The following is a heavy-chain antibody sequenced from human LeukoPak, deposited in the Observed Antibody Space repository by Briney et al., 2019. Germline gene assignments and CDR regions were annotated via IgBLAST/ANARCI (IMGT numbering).Heavy chain of an antibody. J-gene: IGHJ4*02. V-gene: IGHV1-2*02. CDR1: AYTFTVYY. CDR2: INPNSGGT. D-gene: IGHD2-15*01. CDR3: ARAELGYCSGGSCSLADY. Sequence: ASVTVSCTASAYTFTVYYMHWVRQAPGQGLEWMGWINPNSGGTNYAQKFQGRVTMTRDTSISTAYMELSRLRSDDTAVYYCARAELGYCSGGSCSLADYWGQGTLVTVSS.